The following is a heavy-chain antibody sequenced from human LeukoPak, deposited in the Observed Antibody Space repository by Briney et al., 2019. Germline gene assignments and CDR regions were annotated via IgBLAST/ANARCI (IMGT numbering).Heavy chain of an antibody. CDR2: IYYSGST. Sequence: PSETLSLTCTVSGGSISSYYWSWIRQPPGKGLEWIGYIYYSGSTNYNPSLKSRVTISVDTSKNQFSLKLSSVTAADTAVYYCAREARGYGLDYWGQGTLVTVSS. CDR3: AREARGYGLDY. CDR1: GGSISSYY. D-gene: IGHD6-25*01. J-gene: IGHJ4*02. V-gene: IGHV4-59*01.